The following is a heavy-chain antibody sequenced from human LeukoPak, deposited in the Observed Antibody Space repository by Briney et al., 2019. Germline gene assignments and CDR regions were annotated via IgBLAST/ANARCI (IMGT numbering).Heavy chain of an antibody. D-gene: IGHD3/OR15-3a*01. V-gene: IGHV3-21*01. Sequence: PGGSLRLSCAASGFTFSNAWMSWVRQAPGKGLEWVSSISSSSSYIYYADSVKGRFTISRDNAKNSLYLQMNSLRAEDTAVYYCARLDRRSYDAFDIWGQGTMVTVSS. CDR1: GFTFSNAW. CDR3: ARLDRRSYDAFDI. J-gene: IGHJ3*02. CDR2: ISSSSSYI.